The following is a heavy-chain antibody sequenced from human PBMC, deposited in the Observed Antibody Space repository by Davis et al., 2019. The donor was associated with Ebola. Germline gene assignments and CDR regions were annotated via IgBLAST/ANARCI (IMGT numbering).Heavy chain of an antibody. CDR3: AKDTVGYVEMATMGFDY. V-gene: IGHV3-9*01. D-gene: IGHD5-24*01. Sequence: GGSLRLSCAASGFTFSSYAMHWVRQAPGKGLEWVSGISWNSVTIDYADSVKGRFTISRDNAKNSLYLQMNSLRAEDTALYYCAKDTVGYVEMATMGFDYWGQGSLVTVSS. J-gene: IGHJ4*02. CDR2: ISWNSVTI. CDR1: GFTFSSYA.